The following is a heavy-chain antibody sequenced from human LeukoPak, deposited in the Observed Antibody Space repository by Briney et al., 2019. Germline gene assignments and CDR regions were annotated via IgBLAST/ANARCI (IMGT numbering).Heavy chain of an antibody. CDR3: ARAGYSSSWYDY. J-gene: IGHJ4*02. V-gene: IGHV1-69*02. CDR1: GYTFTGYY. D-gene: IGHD6-13*01. Sequence: SVKVSCKASGYTFTGYYMHWVRQAPGQGLEWMGRIIPILGIANYAQKFQGRVTITADKSTSTAYMELSSLRSEDTAVYYCARAGYSSSWYDYWGQGTLVTVSS. CDR2: IIPILGIA.